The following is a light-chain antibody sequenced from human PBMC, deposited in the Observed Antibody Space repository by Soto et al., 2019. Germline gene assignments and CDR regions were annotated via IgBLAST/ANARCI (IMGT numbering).Light chain of an antibody. V-gene: IGKV3-15*01. Sequence: EVVLTQSPDTLSLSPGETATPSCRASQSVSSFLAWFQQKPGQAPSLLIYGVSTRATGVPVRFSGSGSGTEFTLTINSLQSEDFAVYYCQQYNNWPHTFGQGTKVDIK. CDR3: QQYNNWPHT. CDR1: QSVSSF. CDR2: GVS. J-gene: IGKJ2*01.